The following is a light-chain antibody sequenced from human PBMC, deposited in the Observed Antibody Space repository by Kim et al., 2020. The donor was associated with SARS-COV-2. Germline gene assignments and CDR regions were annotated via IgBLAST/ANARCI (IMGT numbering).Light chain of an antibody. Sequence: TTVTISCTHSSGSIASHYVQWYQQRPGSAPTTVIYGDNQRPSGVPDRFSGSIDSSSNSASLTISGLKTEDEADYYCQSYDSSIVVFGGGTQLTVL. CDR2: GDN. V-gene: IGLV6-57*03. CDR3: QSYDSSIVV. J-gene: IGLJ2*01. CDR1: SGSIASHY.